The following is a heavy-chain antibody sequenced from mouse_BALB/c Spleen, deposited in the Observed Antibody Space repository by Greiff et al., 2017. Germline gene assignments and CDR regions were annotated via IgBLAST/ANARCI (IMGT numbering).Heavy chain of an antibody. CDR1: GYTFTSYW. J-gene: IGHJ3*01. Sequence: QVQLQQPGAELVKPGASVKLSCKASGYTFTSYWMHWVKQRPGQGLEWIGEINPSNGRTNYNEKFKSKATLTVDKSSSTAYMQLSSLTSEDSAVYYCARGDYGYEGWFAYWGQGTLVTVSA. CDR2: INPSNGRT. D-gene: IGHD2-2*01. V-gene: IGHV1S81*02. CDR3: ARGDYGYEGWFAY.